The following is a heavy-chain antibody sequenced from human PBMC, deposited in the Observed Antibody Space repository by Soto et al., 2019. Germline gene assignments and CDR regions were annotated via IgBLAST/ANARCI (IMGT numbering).Heavy chain of an antibody. CDR2: INPNSGGT. J-gene: IGHJ6*02. CDR1: GYTFTGYY. Sequence: ASVKVSCKASGYTFTGYYMHWVRQAPGQGLEWMGWINPNSGGTNYAQKFQGWVTMTRDTSISTAYMELSRLRSDDTAVYYCAGEGGWNDMNYYYGMDVWGQGTTVTVSS. CDR3: AGEGGWNDMNYYYGMDV. V-gene: IGHV1-2*04. D-gene: IGHD1-1*01.